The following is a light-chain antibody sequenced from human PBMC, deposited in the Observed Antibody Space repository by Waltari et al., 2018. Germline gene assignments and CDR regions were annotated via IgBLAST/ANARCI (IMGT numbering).Light chain of an antibody. Sequence: QSVLTQPPSASGTPGQRVTISCSGSSSNIGSNTVNWYQQLPGTAPKLLIYSNNQLPSGVPDRFAGSKSGTSASLAISALQSEDEADYYCAAWDDSLNGVVFGGGTKLTVL. CDR2: SNN. CDR3: AAWDDSLNGVV. CDR1: SSNIGSNT. J-gene: IGLJ2*01. V-gene: IGLV1-44*01.